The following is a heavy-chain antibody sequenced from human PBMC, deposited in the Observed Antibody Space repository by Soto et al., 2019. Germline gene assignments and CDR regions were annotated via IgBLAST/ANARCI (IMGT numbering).Heavy chain of an antibody. V-gene: IGHV3-23*01. CDR3: GRDGGDTLDF. D-gene: IGHD3-16*01. J-gene: IGHJ4*02. CDR2: ISGSGGST. CDR1: GFTFSSQA. Sequence: WGSLRLSCAASGFTFSSQAMSWVRQAPGKGLEWVSAISGSGGSTYYADSVKGRFTISRDNSQNTLYLQMNSLRAEDTAVYYYGRDGGDTLDFWGQGTLVKISS.